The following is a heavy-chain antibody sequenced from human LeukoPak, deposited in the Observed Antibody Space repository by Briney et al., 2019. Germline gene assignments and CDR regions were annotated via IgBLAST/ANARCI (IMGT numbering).Heavy chain of an antibody. J-gene: IGHJ4*02. D-gene: IGHD3-3*01. CDR1: GFTFSSYA. CDR3: ATSGVPNYDFWSGYAL. V-gene: IGHV3-23*01. Sequence: GGSLRLSCAASGFTFSSYAMSWVRQAPGKGLEWVSAISGSGGSTYYADSVKGRFTISRDNSKNTLYLQMNSLRAEDTAVYYCATSGVPNYDFWSGYALWGQGTLVTVSS. CDR2: ISGSGGST.